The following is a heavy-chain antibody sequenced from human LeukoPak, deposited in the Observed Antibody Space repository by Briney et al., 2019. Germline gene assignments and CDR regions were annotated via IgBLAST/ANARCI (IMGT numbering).Heavy chain of an antibody. CDR3: AKDLRRARGSSSWGDYFDY. Sequence: PGGSLRLSCAASGFTFSSYAMSWVRQAPGKGLEWVSAISGSGDSTYYGDSVKGRFTISRDNSKNTLYLQMNSLRAEDTAVYYCAKDLRRARGSSSWGDYFDYWGQGTLVTVSS. J-gene: IGHJ4*02. CDR2: ISGSGDST. D-gene: IGHD6-6*01. CDR1: GFTFSSYA. V-gene: IGHV3-23*01.